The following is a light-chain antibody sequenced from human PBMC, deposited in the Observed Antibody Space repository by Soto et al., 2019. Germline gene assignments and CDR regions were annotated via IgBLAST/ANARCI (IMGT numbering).Light chain of an antibody. CDR1: QSVSSSY. V-gene: IGKV3-20*01. CDR3: QQYDSSPRT. J-gene: IGKJ1*01. CDR2: RTS. Sequence: EIVLTQSPGTLSLSPGERATLSCRDSQSVSSSYLAWYQQKPGQAPRLLIYRTSNRATGIPDRFSGSGSGTDFTLTISRLEPEDFAVYWCQQYDSSPRTFGQGTKVDSK.